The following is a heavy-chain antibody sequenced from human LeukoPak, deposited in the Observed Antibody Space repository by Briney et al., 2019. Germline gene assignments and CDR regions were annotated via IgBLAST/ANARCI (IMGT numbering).Heavy chain of an antibody. CDR1: GYSFTSYW. CDR3: ARHAYYYDSSGYYPDY. J-gene: IGHJ4*02. CDR2: IYPGDSDT. V-gene: IGHV5-51*01. D-gene: IGHD3-22*01. Sequence: GESLKISCKGSGYSFTSYWIGCVRQMPGKGLEWMGIIYPGDSDTRYSPSFQGQVTISADKSISTAYLQWSSLKASDTAMYYCARHAYYYDSSGYYPDYWGQGTLVTVSS.